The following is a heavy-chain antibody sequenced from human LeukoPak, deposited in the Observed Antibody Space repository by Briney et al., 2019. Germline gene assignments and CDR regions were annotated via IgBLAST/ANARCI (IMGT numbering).Heavy chain of an antibody. D-gene: IGHD3-22*01. V-gene: IGHV1-46*01. J-gene: IGHJ4*02. CDR1: GYTFTSYY. CDR3: ARDPRPSYDSSDYYYPGDY. Sequence: GASVKVSCKASGYTFTSYYMHWVRQAPGQGLEWMAIINPSGGITRYAQKFQGRVTMTGDTSTSTVYMELGSLRSEDTAVYYCARDPRPSYDSSDYYYPGDYWGQGTLVTVSS. CDR2: INPSGGIT.